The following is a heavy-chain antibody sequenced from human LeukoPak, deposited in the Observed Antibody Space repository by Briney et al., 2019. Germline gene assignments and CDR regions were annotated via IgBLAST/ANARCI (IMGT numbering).Heavy chain of an antibody. CDR3: AKPRGGGLDYSYYFDY. D-gene: IGHD3-16*01. Sequence: GGSLRLSRAASGFTFSSYAMSWVRQAPGKGLEWVSAISGSGGSTYYADSVKGRFTISRDNSKNTLYLQMNSLRAEDTAVYYCAKPRGGGLDYSYYFDYWGQGTLVTVSS. CDR1: GFTFSSYA. CDR2: ISGSGGST. J-gene: IGHJ4*02. V-gene: IGHV3-23*01.